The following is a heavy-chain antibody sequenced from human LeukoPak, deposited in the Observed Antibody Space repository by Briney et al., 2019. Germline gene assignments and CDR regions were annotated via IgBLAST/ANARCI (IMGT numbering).Heavy chain of an antibody. CDR1: GGSFSGYY. J-gene: IGHJ4*02. Sequence: PPETLSLTCAVYGGSFSGYYWSWIRQPPGKGLEWIGEINHSGSTNYNPSLKSRVTISVDTSKNQFSLKLSSVTAADTAVYYCARLGDYWGQGTLVTVSS. CDR2: INHSGST. V-gene: IGHV4-34*01. CDR3: ARLGDY.